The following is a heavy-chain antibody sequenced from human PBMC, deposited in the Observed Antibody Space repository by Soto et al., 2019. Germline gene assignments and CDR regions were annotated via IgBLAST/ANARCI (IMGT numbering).Heavy chain of an antibody. CDR1: GGSISSYY. CDR3: ARDRSLGFGALGD. D-gene: IGHD3-10*01. J-gene: IGHJ4*02. V-gene: IGHV4-59*08. CDR2: IYYSGST. Sequence: QVQLQESGPGLVKPSETLSLTCTVSGGSISSYYWSWIRQLPGKRLEWIGYIYYSGSTNYNPSLKSRVTISVDTSKNQFSLKLSSVTAADTAVYYCARDRSLGFGALGDWGQGTLVTVSS.